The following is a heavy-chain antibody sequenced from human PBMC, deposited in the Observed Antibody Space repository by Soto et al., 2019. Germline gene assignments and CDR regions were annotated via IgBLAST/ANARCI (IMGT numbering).Heavy chain of an antibody. CDR2: IYYSGST. CDR3: ARRWGTSSDF. V-gene: IGHV4-59*01. CDR1: GGSISSYY. J-gene: IGHJ4*02. D-gene: IGHD7-27*01. Sequence: TSETLSLTCTASGGSISSYYWSWIRQPPGKGLEWIGYIYYSGSTDYDPSLKSRVTISVDTSKNQFSLKLSSVTAADTAVYYCARRWGTSSDFWGQGTLVTVPQ.